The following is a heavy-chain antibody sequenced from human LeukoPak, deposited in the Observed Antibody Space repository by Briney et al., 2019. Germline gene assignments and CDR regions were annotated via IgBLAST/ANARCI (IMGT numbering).Heavy chain of an antibody. CDR1: GGSISSSSYY. J-gene: IGHJ3*02. V-gene: IGHV4-39*01. CDR3: ARRGYYYDSSVRTRTFDI. D-gene: IGHD3-22*01. Sequence: KPSENLSLTCTVSGGSISSSSYYWGWIRQPPGKGLEWIGSIYYSGSTYYNPSLKSRVTISVDTSKNQFSLKLSSVTAADTAVYYCARRGYYYDSSVRTRTFDIWGQGTMVTVSS. CDR2: IYYSGST.